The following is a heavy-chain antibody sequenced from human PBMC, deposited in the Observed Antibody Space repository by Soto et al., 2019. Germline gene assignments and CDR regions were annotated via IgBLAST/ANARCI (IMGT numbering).Heavy chain of an antibody. Sequence: QLQLQESGPGLVKPSETLSLTCTVSGGSISSSSYYWGWIRQPPGKGLEWIGSMYYSGTTYYNPSLKGRVTISVDTSQNQFSLKLSSVTAADTALYYCARNPTVGAAVGWFDPWGQGTLVTVSS. J-gene: IGHJ5*02. CDR3: ARNPTVGAAVGWFDP. CDR2: MYYSGTT. CDR1: GGSISSSSYY. D-gene: IGHD2-15*01. V-gene: IGHV4-39*01.